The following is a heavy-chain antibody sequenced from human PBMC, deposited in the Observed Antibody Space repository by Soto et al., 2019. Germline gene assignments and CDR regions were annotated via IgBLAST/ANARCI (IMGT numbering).Heavy chain of an antibody. CDR3: ASKISVPYLKFDP. Sequence: SGPTLVNPTQTLTLTCSFSGFSLTANGVGVGLIRQPPGGALEWLAIIYWNDGTSISPSLQSRLTISKDTSKNHVVLSLTNMEHLHRPQYYCASKISVPYLKFDPWGPRTQVTVSS. V-gene: IGHV2-5*01. J-gene: IGHJ5*02. CDR1: GFSLTANGVG. CDR2: IYWNDGT. D-gene: IGHD1-26*01.